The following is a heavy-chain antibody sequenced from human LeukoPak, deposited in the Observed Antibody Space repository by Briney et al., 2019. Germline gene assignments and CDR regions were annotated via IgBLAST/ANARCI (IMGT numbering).Heavy chain of an antibody. D-gene: IGHD4-23*01. CDR3: ARARYGGNYYFDY. V-gene: IGHV3-23*01. CDR2: IISSGGST. J-gene: IGHJ4*02. CDR1: GFTFSSYA. Sequence: PGGSLRLSCAASGFTFSSYAMTWVRQAPGKGLEWVSTIISSGGSTYYADSVKGRFTISRDNSKNTLYLQMNSLRAEDTAVYYCARARYGGNYYFDYWGQGTLVTVSS.